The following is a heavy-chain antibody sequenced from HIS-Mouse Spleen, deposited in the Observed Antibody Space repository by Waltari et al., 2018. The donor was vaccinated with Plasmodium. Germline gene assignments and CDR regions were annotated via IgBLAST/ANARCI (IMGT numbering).Heavy chain of an antibody. Sequence: QVQLQESGPGLVKPSETLSLTCTVSGYSIRSGYYWGWIRQPPGKGLEWIGSIYHSGSTYYNPSLKSRVTISVDTSKNQFSLKLSSVTAADTAVYYCARLGPKRAAYFDYWGQGTLVTVSS. CDR2: IYHSGST. V-gene: IGHV4-38-2*02. J-gene: IGHJ4*02. CDR3: ARLGPKRAAYFDY. D-gene: IGHD3-16*01. CDR1: GYSIRSGYY.